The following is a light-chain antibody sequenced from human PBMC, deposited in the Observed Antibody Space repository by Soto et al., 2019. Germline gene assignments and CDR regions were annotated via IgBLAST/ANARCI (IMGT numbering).Light chain of an antibody. CDR1: QSVSSY. J-gene: IGKJ3*01. CDR3: QQRSNWPPRFT. CDR2: DAS. V-gene: IGKV3-11*01. Sequence: EIVLTQSPATLSLSPGERATLSCRASQSVSSYLAWYQQKPGQAPRLLIYDASNRATGIPARFSGSGSGTDFTLTISSLEPEDCAVYYGQQRSNWPPRFTFGPGTKVDIK.